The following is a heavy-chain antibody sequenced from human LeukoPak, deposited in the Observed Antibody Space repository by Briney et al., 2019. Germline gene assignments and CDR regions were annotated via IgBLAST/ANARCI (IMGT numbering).Heavy chain of an antibody. Sequence: ASVKVSCKASGYTFTSYGISWVRQAPGQGLEWMGWISAYNGNTNYAQKLQGRVTMTTDTSTSTAYMELRSLRSEDTAVYYCATDVIAAARSGFFLDYWGQGTLVTVSS. CDR2: ISAYNGNT. V-gene: IGHV1-18*01. J-gene: IGHJ4*02. D-gene: IGHD6-13*01. CDR3: ATDVIAAARSGFFLDY. CDR1: GYTFTSYG.